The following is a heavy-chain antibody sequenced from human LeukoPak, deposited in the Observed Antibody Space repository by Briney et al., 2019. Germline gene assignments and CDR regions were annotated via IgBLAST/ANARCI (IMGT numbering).Heavy chain of an antibody. Sequence: GGSLRLSCAASGFTFSNYGMHWVRQAPGKGLEWVSSISSSSSYIYYADSVKGRFTISRDNAKNSLYLQMNSLRAEDTAVYYCASLYGDVDYYYYYYMDVWGKGTTVTISS. CDR2: ISSSSSYI. CDR1: GFTFSNYG. CDR3: ASLYGDVDYYYYYYMDV. J-gene: IGHJ6*03. V-gene: IGHV3-21*01. D-gene: IGHD4-17*01.